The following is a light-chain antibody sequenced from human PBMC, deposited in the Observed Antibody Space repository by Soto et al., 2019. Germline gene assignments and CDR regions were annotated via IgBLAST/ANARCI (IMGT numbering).Light chain of an antibody. CDR3: QQYHSSWT. V-gene: IGKV1-5*01. CDR1: QSISSW. Sequence: DIQMTQSPSTLSASVGDRVIITCRASQSISSWLAWYQQKPGKAPNLLIYDASSLESGVPSRFSGSGSGTEFTLTISSLQPDDSATYYCQQYHSSWTFGQGTKVEIK. J-gene: IGKJ1*01. CDR2: DAS.